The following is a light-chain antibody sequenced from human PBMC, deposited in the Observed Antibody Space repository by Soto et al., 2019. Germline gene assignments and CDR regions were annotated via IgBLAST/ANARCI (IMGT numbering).Light chain of an antibody. CDR3: QQRSNWPRT. Sequence: EIVLTQSPGTLSLSPGERAPLSCRASQSVSSSYLAWYQQKPGQAPRLLIYGASSRATGIPDRFSGSGSGTDFILTISRLEPEDFAVYYCQQRSNWPRTFGQGTKVDIK. V-gene: IGKV3D-20*02. CDR2: GAS. J-gene: IGKJ1*01. CDR1: QSVSSSY.